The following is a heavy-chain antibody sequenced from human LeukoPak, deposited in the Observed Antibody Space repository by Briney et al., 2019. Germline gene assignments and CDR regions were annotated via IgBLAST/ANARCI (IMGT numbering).Heavy chain of an antibody. V-gene: IGHV1-69*13. CDR1: GGTFSSYD. J-gene: IGHJ5*02. CDR2: IIPMFGTA. Sequence: SVKVSCKASGGTFSSYDINRVRQAPGQGLEWMGGIIPMFGTANYAQKFQGRVTITADESTSTAYMELSSLRSEDTAMYFCARGGGTFDPWGQGTLVTVSS. CDR3: ARGGGTFDP. D-gene: IGHD1-7*01.